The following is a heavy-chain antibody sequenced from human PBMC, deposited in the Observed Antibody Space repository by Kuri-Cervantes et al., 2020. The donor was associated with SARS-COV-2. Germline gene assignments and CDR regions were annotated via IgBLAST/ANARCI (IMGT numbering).Heavy chain of an antibody. J-gene: IGHJ4*02. CDR2: IRYDGSNK. V-gene: IGHV3-30*02. CDR1: GFTFSSYG. Sequence: GESLKISFAASGFTFSSYGMDWVRQAPGKGLEWVAFIRYDGSNKYYADSVKGRFTISRDNSKNTLYLQMNSLGAEDTAVYYCARVTCGSDCYYYFDSWGQGTLVTVSS. CDR3: ARVTCGSDCYYYFDS. D-gene: IGHD2-21*02.